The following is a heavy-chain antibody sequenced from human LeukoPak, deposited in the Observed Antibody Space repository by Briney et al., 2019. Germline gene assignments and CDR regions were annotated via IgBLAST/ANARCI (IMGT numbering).Heavy chain of an antibody. CDR3: ARGRGRSIAVAGKDFDL. J-gene: IGHJ2*01. Sequence: PSETLSLTCTVSGGSISSSSYYWGWIRQPPGKGLEWIGSIYYSGSTYYNPSLKSRVTISVDTSKNQFSLKLSSVTAADTAVYYCARGRGRSIAVAGKDFDLWGRGTLVTVSS. CDR2: IYYSGST. V-gene: IGHV4-39*01. CDR1: GGSISSSSYY. D-gene: IGHD6-19*01.